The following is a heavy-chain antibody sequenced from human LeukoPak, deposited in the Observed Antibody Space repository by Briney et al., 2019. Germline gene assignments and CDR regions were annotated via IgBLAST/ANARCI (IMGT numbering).Heavy chain of an antibody. V-gene: IGHV4-34*01. CDR3: ARGPGLGILDY. Sequence: SETLSLTCAVYGGSFSGYYWSWIRQPPGKGLEWIGEINHSGSTNYNPSLKSRVTISVDTSKNQFSLKLSSVTAADTAVYYCARGPGLGILDYWGQGTLVTVSS. CDR1: GGSFSGYY. D-gene: IGHD7-27*01. CDR2: INHSGST. J-gene: IGHJ4*02.